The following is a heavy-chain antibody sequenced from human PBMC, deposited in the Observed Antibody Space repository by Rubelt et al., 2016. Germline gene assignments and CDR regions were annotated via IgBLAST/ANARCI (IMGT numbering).Heavy chain of an antibody. Sequence: QVQLQESGPGLVKPSETLSLTCTVSGGSISSYYWSWIRQPPGKGLEWIGYIYYSGSTNYNPSLKCRVTISVDTSKNQFSLKLSSVTAADTAVYYCALLYYYDSSGYYNPLYGMDVWGQGTTVTVSS. CDR2: IYYSGST. CDR1: GGSISSYY. D-gene: IGHD3-22*01. CDR3: ALLYYYDSSGYYNPLYGMDV. V-gene: IGHV4-59*04. J-gene: IGHJ6*02.